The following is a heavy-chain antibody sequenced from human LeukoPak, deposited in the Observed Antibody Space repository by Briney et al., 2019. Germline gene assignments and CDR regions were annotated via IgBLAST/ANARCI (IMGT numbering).Heavy chain of an antibody. CDR1: GGSISSYY. V-gene: IGHV4-59*01. Sequence: SETLSLTCTVSGGSISSYYWSWIRQPPGKGQEWIGYIYYSGSTNYNPSLKSRVTISVDTSKNQFSLKLSSVTAADTAVYYCARDPWQFDYWGQGTLVTVSS. CDR2: IYYSGST. CDR3: ARDPWQFDY. J-gene: IGHJ4*02.